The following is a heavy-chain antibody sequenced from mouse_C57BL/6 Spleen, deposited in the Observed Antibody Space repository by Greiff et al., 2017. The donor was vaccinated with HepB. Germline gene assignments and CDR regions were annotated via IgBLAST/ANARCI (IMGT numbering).Heavy chain of an antibody. CDR3: TRVKGWLLKMDY. Sequence: VQLQQSGTVLARPGASVKMSCKTSGYTFTSYWMHWVKQRPGQGLEWIGAIYPGNSDTSYNQKFKGKAKLTAVTSASTAYMELSSLTNEDSAVYYCTRVKGWLLKMDYWGQGTSVTVSS. CDR2: IYPGNSDT. CDR1: GYTFTSYW. J-gene: IGHJ4*01. V-gene: IGHV1-5*01. D-gene: IGHD2-3*01.